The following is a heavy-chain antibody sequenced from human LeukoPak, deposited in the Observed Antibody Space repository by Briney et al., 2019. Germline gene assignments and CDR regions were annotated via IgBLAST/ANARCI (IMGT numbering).Heavy chain of an antibody. V-gene: IGHV4-34*01. CDR1: GGSFSGYY. J-gene: IGHJ4*02. CDR3: GSRRTAMFGVIKGPIDY. Sequence: SETLSLTCAVYGGSFSGYYWSWIRQPPGKGLEWIGEINHSGSPNNNPSLKSRVSISFDTSKNQFSLKLTSVTAADTAVYYCGSRRTAMFGVIKGPIDYWGQGTLVTVSS. CDR2: INHSGSP. D-gene: IGHD3-3*01.